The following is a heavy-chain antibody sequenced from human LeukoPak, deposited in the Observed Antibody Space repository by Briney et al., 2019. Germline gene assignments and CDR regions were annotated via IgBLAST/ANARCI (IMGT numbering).Heavy chain of an antibody. Sequence: SETLSLTCNVSGYSISSGYYWSWIRQPPGKGLEWIGYIYHSGSTDYNASLKSRVTMSVDTSKNQFSLKLSSVTAADTAIYYCARGGLLGTYYPLFDYWGQGTLVTVSS. CDR2: IYHSGST. CDR1: GYSISSGYY. D-gene: IGHD2-15*01. J-gene: IGHJ4*02. V-gene: IGHV4-61*01. CDR3: ARGGLLGTYYPLFDY.